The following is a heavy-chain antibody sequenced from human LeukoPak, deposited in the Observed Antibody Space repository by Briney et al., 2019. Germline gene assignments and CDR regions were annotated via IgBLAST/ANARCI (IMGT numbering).Heavy chain of an antibody. CDR2: ISYDGSNK. V-gene: IGHV3-30*18. CDR3: AKDFRIGYSAHFDY. CDR1: GFTFDTHW. Sequence: PGGSLRLSCAASGFTFDTHWFYWVRQAPGKGLEWVAVISYDGSNKYYADSVKGRFTISRDNSKNTLYLQMDSLRGEDTAVYYCAKDFRIGYSAHFDYWGQGALVTVSS. D-gene: IGHD2-21*01. J-gene: IGHJ4*02.